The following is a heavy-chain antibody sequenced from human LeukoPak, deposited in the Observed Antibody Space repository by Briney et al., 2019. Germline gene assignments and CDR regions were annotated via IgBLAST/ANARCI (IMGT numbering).Heavy chain of an antibody. Sequence: TGGSLRLSCVASGFTFSDYWMSWVRQAPGMGLEWVANIETDGDERNYADSVKGRFTISRDNAKNSLYLQMNSLGDEDTAVYYCARDIPSGFYTPDYWGQGTLVTVSS. CDR3: ARDIPSGFYTPDY. V-gene: IGHV3-7*01. CDR2: IETDGDER. J-gene: IGHJ4*02. D-gene: IGHD5-12*01. CDR1: GFTFSDYW.